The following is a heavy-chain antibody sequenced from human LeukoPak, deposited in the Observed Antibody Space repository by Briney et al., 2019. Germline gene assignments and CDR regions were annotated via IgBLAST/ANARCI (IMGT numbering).Heavy chain of an antibody. CDR2: ISAYNGNT. Sequence: VASVKVSCKASGGTFSSYAISWVRQAPGQGLEWMGWISAYNGNTNYAQKLQGRVTMTTDTSTSTAYMELRSLRSDDTAVYYCASLYNGEFDYWGQGTLVTVSS. CDR1: GGTFSSYA. D-gene: IGHD5-12*01. CDR3: ASLYNGEFDY. J-gene: IGHJ4*02. V-gene: IGHV1-18*01.